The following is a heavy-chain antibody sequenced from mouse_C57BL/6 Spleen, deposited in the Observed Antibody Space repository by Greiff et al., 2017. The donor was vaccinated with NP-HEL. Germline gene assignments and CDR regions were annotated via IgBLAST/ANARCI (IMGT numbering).Heavy chain of an antibody. Sequence: EVKLEESGPGLVKPSQSLSLTCSVTGYSITSGYYWNWIRQFPGNKLEWMGYISYDGSNNYNPSLKNRISITRDTSKNQFFLKLNSVTTEDTATYYCARAGYDYFDYWGQGTTLTVSS. D-gene: IGHD2-2*01. V-gene: IGHV3-6*01. CDR3: ARAGYDYFDY. J-gene: IGHJ2*01. CDR1: GYSITSGYY. CDR2: ISYDGSN.